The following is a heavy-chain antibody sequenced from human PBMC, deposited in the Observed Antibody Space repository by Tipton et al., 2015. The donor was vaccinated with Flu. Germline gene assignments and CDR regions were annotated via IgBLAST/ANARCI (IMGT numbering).Heavy chain of an antibody. J-gene: IGHJ6*02. V-gene: IGHV6-1*01. CDR2: TYYRSKWYN. CDR3: ARGAIGDYYGSGVPYGMDV. CDR1: GDSVSSNSAA. Sequence: LVKPTQTLSLTCAISGDSVSSNSAAWNWIRQSPSRGLEWLGRTYYRSKWYNDYAVSVKSRITINPDTSKNQFSLQLNSVTPEDTAVYYCARGAIGDYYGSGVPYGMDVWGQGTTVTVSS. D-gene: IGHD3-10*01.